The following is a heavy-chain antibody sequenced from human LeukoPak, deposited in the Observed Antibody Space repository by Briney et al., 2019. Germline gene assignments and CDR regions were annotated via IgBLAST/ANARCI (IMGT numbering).Heavy chain of an antibody. CDR1: GFTFSSYA. D-gene: IGHD3-22*01. CDR3: ARVYYYDSSGFDY. J-gene: IGHJ4*02. CDR2: ISYDGSNK. V-gene: IGHV3-30-3*01. Sequence: GGSLRLSCAASGFTFSSYAMHRVRQAPGKGLEWVAVISYDGSNKYYADSVKGRFTISRDNSKNTLYLQMNSLRAEDTAVYYCARVYYYDSSGFDYWGQGTLVTVSS.